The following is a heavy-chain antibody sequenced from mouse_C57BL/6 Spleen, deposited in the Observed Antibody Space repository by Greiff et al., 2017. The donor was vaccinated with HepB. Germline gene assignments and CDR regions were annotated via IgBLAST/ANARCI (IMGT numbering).Heavy chain of an antibody. CDR1: GYAFSSSW. V-gene: IGHV1-82*01. D-gene: IGHD3-2*02. CDR2: IYPGDGDT. Sequence: VQLQQSGPELVKPGASVKISCKASGYAFSSSWMNWVKQRPGKGLEWIGRIYPGDGDTNYNGKFKGKATLTADKSSSTAYMQLSSLTSDDSAVYFCARYSSGYPFAYWGQGTLVTVSA. CDR3: ARYSSGYPFAY. J-gene: IGHJ3*01.